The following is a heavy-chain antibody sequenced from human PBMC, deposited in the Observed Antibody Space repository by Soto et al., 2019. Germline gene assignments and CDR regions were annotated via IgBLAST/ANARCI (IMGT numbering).Heavy chain of an antibody. CDR3: ARGTLIGSSTRNWFDP. CDR2: IYHNGRT. D-gene: IGHD3-10*01. Sequence: QVHLEESGPGLVRPSGTLSLTCNVSGVPISSYDWWTWVRQTPGKGMEWIGEIYHNGRTNYNPSLTSRVSLSVDKSKNQCSLNLQSLTAADTAVYYCARGTLIGSSTRNWFDPWGQGTQVTVSS. V-gene: IGHV4-4*02. CDR1: GVPISSYDW. J-gene: IGHJ5*02.